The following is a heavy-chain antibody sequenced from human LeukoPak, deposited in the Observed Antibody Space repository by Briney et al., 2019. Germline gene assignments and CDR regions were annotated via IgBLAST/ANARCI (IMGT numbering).Heavy chain of an antibody. Sequence: GGSLRLSCAASGFTFSNYGMHWVRQAPGKGLEWVAFIPYDGSNKYYADSVQGRFTISRDNSKDTLYLQMNSLRAEDTAVYYCAKDQSRYFAPFDYWGQGNLVTASS. CDR2: IPYDGSNK. CDR3: AKDQSRYFAPFDY. V-gene: IGHV3-30*02. J-gene: IGHJ4*02. CDR1: GFTFSNYG. D-gene: IGHD3-9*01.